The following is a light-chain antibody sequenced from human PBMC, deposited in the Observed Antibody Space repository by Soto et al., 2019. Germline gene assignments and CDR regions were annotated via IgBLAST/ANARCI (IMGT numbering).Light chain of an antibody. CDR3: QQRNNWPRIT. J-gene: IGKJ5*01. Sequence: DIQMTQSPSALSGSVGDRVTITCRASQTISSWLAWYQQKPGKAPNLLIYDASTLESGVPSRFSGSGSGTDFTLTISSLQPEDFAVYYCQQRNNWPRITFGQGTRLEIK. CDR2: DAS. V-gene: IGKV1-5*01. CDR1: QTISSW.